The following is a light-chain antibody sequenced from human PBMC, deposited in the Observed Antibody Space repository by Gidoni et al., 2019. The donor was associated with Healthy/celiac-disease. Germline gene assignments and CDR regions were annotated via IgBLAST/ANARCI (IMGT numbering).Light chain of an antibody. CDR2: DAS. J-gene: IGKJ2*01. V-gene: IGKV1-33*01. CDR3: QQYDNLPPYT. Sequence: DIQMTPSPSSLSAAVGDRVTITCQASQDISNYLNWYQQKPGKAPKLLIYDASNLETGVPSRFSGSGSGTDFTFNISSLQPEDIATYYCQQYDNLPPYTCGQGTKLEIK. CDR1: QDISNY.